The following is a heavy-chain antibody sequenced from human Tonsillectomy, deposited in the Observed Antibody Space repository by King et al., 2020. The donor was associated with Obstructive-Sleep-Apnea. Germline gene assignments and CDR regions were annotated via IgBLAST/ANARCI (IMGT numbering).Heavy chain of an antibody. CDR3: ARSSKYQVLL. J-gene: IGHJ1*01. D-gene: IGHD5/OR15-5a*01. CDR1: GGSISSYY. Sequence: QLQESGPGLVKPSETLSLSCTVSGGSISSYYWTWIRQPPGKGLEWIGYMFYNGSTYYNPSLKSRVTISVDTSKIQFSLTLTSVTAADTAVYYCARSSKYQVLLWGQGTLVTVSS. V-gene: IGHV4-59*03. CDR2: MFYNGST.